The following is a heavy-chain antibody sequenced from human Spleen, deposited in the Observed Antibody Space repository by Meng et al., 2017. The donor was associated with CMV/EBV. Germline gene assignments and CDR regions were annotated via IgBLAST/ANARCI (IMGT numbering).Heavy chain of an antibody. D-gene: IGHD1-14*01. V-gene: IGHV1-46*01. Sequence: ASVKVSCKTSGGTFSSYAFTWVRQAPGQGLEWMGMINPSGGSTNLAQNFQGRVTMTRDTSTSTVYMEMSRLRPQDTAVYYCARDLAQVLLPQPEYNFGLDVWGQGTTVTVSS. J-gene: IGHJ6*02. CDR3: ARDLAQVLLPQPEYNFGLDV. CDR1: GGTFSSYA. CDR2: INPSGGST.